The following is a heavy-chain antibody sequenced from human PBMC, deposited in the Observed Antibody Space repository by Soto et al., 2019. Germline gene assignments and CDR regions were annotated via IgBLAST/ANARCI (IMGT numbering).Heavy chain of an antibody. CDR1: GFTFSSFG. V-gene: IGHV3-23*01. CDR3: AIRGVVTAGGV. D-gene: IGHD2-15*01. CDR2: ISGSGGST. J-gene: IGHJ6*02. Sequence: GGSLRLSCTGSGFTFSSFGMGWVRQAPGQGLEWVSGISGSGGSTYYADSVTGRFTISRDNSKNTLYLQMNSLRAEDTAVYYCAIRGVVTAGGVWGQGTTVTVSS.